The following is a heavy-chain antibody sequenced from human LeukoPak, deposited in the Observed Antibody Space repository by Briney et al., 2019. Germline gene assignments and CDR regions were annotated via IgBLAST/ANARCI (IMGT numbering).Heavy chain of an antibody. D-gene: IGHD3-3*01. CDR2: IYYSGST. CDR1: GGSISSYY. CDR3: VRGAADYDFWSGYWGGQEGPVNYYYYYGMDV. Sequence: SETPSLTCTVSGGSISSYYWSWIRQPPAKGVEWIGYIYYSGSTNYNPSLKSRVTISVDASKNQFSLKLSSVTAADTAVYYCVRGAADYDFWSGYWGGQEGPVNYYYYYGMDVWGQGTTVTVSS. V-gene: IGHV4-59*01. J-gene: IGHJ6*02.